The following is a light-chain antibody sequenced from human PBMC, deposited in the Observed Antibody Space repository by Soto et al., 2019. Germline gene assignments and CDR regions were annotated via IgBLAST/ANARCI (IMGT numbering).Light chain of an antibody. CDR3: QQYYSSVT. CDR2: WAS. J-gene: IGKJ2*01. V-gene: IGKV4-1*01. CDR1: QTVFHTSYNKDF. Sequence: DIVMTQSPDSLSVSLGERATINCKSSQTVFHTSYNKDFLAWYQQKAGQPPKLLFYWASTQESGVPARFSGGGSGTDFSLTISSLQPEDVAVYYCQQYYSSVTFGQGTKLEIK.